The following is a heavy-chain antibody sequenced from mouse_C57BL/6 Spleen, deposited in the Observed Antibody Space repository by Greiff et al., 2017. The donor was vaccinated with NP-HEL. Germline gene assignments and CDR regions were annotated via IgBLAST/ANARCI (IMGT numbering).Heavy chain of an antibody. Sequence: QVQLQQSGAELVRPGASVTLSCKASGYTFTDYEMHWVKQTPVHGLEWIGAIDPETGGTAYNQKFQGKAILTADKSSSTAYMELRILTSEDSAVYYCTRYPNYFRGFAYWGQGTLVTVSA. CDR3: TRYPNYFRGFAY. J-gene: IGHJ3*01. CDR2: IDPETGGT. D-gene: IGHD1-1*01. CDR1: GYTFTDYE. V-gene: IGHV1-15*01.